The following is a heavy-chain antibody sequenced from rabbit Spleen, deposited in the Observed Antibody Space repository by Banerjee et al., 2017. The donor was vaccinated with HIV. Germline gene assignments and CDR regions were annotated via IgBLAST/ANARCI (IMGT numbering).Heavy chain of an antibody. CDR3: ARDYNSAWDL. CDR1: GFAFRTYY. D-gene: IGHD3-1*01. V-gene: IGHV1S7*01. Sequence: QLKETGGGLVQPGGSLTLSCKASGFAFRTYYMSWVRQAPGKGLEWIGSIDPVFGIANYASWVNGRFTISRDNAQNTVDLQIKSLTAADTATYFCARDYNSAWDLWGPGTLVTVS. CDR2: IDPVFGIA. J-gene: IGHJ4*01.